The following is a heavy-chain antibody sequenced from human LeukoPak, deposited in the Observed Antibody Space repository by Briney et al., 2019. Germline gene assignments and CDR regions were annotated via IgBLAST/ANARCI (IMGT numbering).Heavy chain of an antibody. CDR2: IYFPGHT. CDR1: GGSIGGDY. CDR3: ARQGGTYFPHFDV. J-gene: IGHJ4*02. V-gene: IGHV4-59*08. Sequence: SETLPLTCTVSGGSIGGDYWSWIRQSPGKELELIGYIYFPGHTNYKPSLRSRVTISGDTSKNVFSLTLNSVTAADTAIYYCARQGGTYFPHFDVWGPGTLVTVSS. D-gene: IGHD2/OR15-2a*01.